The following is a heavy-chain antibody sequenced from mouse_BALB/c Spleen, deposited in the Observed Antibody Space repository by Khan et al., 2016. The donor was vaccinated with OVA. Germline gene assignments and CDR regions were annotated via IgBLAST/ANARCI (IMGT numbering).Heavy chain of an antibody. Sequence: EVQLQESGPGLVKPSQSLSLTCTVTGYSITSDYAWNWIRQFPGNKLEWLGYISYSGNTKYNPSLKSRISVTQDTSKNQFFLQLNSVTTEDTATYYCARVHGGDFDYWGQGTTLTVSS. CDR3: ARVHGGDFDY. V-gene: IGHV3-2*02. CDR2: ISYSGNT. CDR1: GYSITSDYA. J-gene: IGHJ2*01.